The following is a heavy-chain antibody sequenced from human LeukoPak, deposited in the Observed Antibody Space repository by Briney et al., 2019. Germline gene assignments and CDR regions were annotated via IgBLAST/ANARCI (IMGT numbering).Heavy chain of an antibody. CDR2: INHSGST. CDR1: GGCFSGYY. V-gene: IGHV4-34*01. CDR3: ASGLRNYDFWSGYPRPPRDYYGMDV. Sequence: SETLSLTCAVHGGCFSGYYWSWIRQPPGKGLEWIGEINHSGSTNYNPSLKSRVTISVDTSKNQFSLKLSSVTAADTAVYYCASGLRNYDFWSGYPRPPRDYYGMDVWGQGTTVTVSS. D-gene: IGHD3-3*01. J-gene: IGHJ6*02.